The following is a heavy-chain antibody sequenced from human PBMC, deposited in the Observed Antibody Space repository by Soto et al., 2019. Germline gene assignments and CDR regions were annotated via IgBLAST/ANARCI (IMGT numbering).Heavy chain of an antibody. CDR2: ISGSGYST. V-gene: IGHV3-23*01. J-gene: IGHJ5*02. CDR3: XXXXXXXRXTSCYKPFDP. D-gene: IGHD2-2*02. CDR1: GFTFSSYG. Sequence: EVQLLESGGGLVQPGGSLRLSCADSGFTFSSYGMSWVRQAPGKGLEWVSAISGSGYSTYYADSVKGRFTISRDNSKNTLYLQMNXLXAXXXAVXXXXXXXXXXRXTSCYKPFDPWGQGTLVTVSS.